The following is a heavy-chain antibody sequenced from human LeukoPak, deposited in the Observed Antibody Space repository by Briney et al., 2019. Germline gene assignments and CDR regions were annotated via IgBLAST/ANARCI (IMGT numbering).Heavy chain of an antibody. V-gene: IGHV3-7*01. CDR3: ARNGLSDKSSWALDD. CDR1: EFTFSRYW. Sequence: PGGSLRLSCAASEFTFSRYWMSWVRQAPGKGLEWVANIRQDGSEKFYADSVRGRFTISRDNAKNSLYLQMNSLRAEDTAVYYCARNGLSDKSSWALDDWGQGTLVTVSS. J-gene: IGHJ4*02. D-gene: IGHD6-13*01. CDR2: IRQDGSEK.